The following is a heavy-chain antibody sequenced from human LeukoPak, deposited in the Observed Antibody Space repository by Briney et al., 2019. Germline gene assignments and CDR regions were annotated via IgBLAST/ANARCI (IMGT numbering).Heavy chain of an antibody. CDR3: ARDRAARRFWFSTGLFDY. CDR1: GYTFTSYY. Sequence: ASVKVSCKASGYTFTSYYMHWVRQAPGQGLEWMGIINPSGGSTSYAQKFQGRVTMTRDMSTGTVYMELSSLRSEDTAVYYCARDRAARRFWFSTGLFDYWGQGTLVTVSS. D-gene: IGHD3-10*01. J-gene: IGHJ4*02. V-gene: IGHV1-46*01. CDR2: INPSGGST.